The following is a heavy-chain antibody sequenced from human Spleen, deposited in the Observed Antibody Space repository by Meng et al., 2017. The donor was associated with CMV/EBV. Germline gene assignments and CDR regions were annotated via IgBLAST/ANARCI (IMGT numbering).Heavy chain of an antibody. CDR1: GGSISTNHW. CDR2: VFHSGST. J-gene: IGHJ6*04. Sequence: SETLSLTCALSGGSISTNHWWSWVRQPPGKGLEWIGEVFHSGSTNYNPSLESRVTISMDRSNNQFSLSLTSVTAADTAVYYCARSQQLWLPSYYYGMDVWGEGTTVTVSS. V-gene: IGHV4-4*02. CDR3: ARSQQLWLPSYYYGMDV. D-gene: IGHD5-18*01.